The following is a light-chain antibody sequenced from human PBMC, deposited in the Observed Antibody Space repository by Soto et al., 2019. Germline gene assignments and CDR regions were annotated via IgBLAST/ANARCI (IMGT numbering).Light chain of an antibody. CDR2: GAS. CDR3: QQYGSSPFT. CDR1: QSVTSRN. V-gene: IGKV3-20*01. J-gene: IGKJ3*01. Sequence: IVLTQSPCTLSLSPGERATLSCRASQSVTSRNLAWYQQKPGQAPRLLIYGASSGATGIPDRFSGSGSGTDFTLTISRLEPEDFAVYYCQQYGSSPFTFGPGTKVDIK.